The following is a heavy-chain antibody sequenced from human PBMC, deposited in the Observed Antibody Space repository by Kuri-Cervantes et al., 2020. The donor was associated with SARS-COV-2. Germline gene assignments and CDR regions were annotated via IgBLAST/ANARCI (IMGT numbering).Heavy chain of an antibody. CDR1: GGSIRSHY. CDR2: IYYTGST. Sequence: GSLRLPCTVPGGSIRSHYWSWIRQPPGKGLEWIGYIYYTGSTNYNPSLKSRVTISVDTSKNQFSLKLSSVTAADTAVYYCARSLYYYGSGYDAFDIWGQGKMVNVSS. D-gene: IGHD3-10*01. V-gene: IGHV4-59*11. CDR3: ARSLYYYGSGYDAFDI. J-gene: IGHJ3*02.